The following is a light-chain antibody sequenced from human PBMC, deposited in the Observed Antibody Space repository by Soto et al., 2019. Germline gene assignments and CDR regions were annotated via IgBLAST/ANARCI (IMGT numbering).Light chain of an antibody. CDR1: QGIHNL. J-gene: IGKJ4*01. V-gene: IGKV1D-12*01. CDR3: QQANIFPLT. Sequence: DIQMTQSPSSVSASVGDRVPITCRASQGIHNLVAWFQQRSGKAPKLLIYASSSLQSGVPSRFSGSGSGTDFTLTIDNLQPEDFATYYCQQANIFPLTFGGGTKVDIK. CDR2: ASS.